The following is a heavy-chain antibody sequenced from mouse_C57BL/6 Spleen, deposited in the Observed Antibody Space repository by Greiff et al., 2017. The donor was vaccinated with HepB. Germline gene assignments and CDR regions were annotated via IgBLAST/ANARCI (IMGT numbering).Heavy chain of an antibody. CDR1: GYTFTSYW. CDR3: ARYDYDDAMDY. CDR2: IDPSDSYT. V-gene: IGHV1-69*01. Sequence: VQLQQPGAELVMPGASVKLSCKASGYTFTSYWMHWVKQRPGQGLEWIGEIDPSDSYTNYNQKFKGKSTLTVDKSSSTAYMQLSSLTSEDSAVYYCARYDYDDAMDYWGQGTSVTVSS. D-gene: IGHD2-4*01. J-gene: IGHJ4*01.